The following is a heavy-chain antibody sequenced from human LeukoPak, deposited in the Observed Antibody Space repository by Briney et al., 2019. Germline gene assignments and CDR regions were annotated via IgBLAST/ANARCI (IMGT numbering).Heavy chain of an antibody. J-gene: IGHJ3*02. D-gene: IGHD6-25*01. V-gene: IGHV3-7*01. CDR3: ARNIAACRSDAFDI. CDR2: IKQDGSEK. CDR1: GFTFSSRDW. Sequence: GGSLRLSCVASGFTFSSRDWMTWVRQAQGKELEWVANIKQDGSEKNYVDSVKGRFTISKDNAKNSLYLQMNSLRAEDTDMYYCARNIAACRSDAFDIWGQGTMVTVSS.